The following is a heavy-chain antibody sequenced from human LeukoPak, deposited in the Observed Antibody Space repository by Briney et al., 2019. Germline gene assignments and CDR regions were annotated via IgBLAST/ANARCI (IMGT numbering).Heavy chain of an antibody. Sequence: GKSLRLSCAASTFTFSNYAMHWVRQAPGKGLEWVAVILYGGNQKYYSDSVQGRFTISRDNSKNTLYLQMNSLRLEDTAVYYCARDLDQEGYCAGGTFFFSMGIDPRGQGTLVTVSS. D-gene: IGHD2-8*02. CDR3: ARDLDQEGYCAGGTFFFSMGIDP. CDR2: ILYGGNQK. V-gene: IGHV3-30*04. CDR1: TFTFSNYA. J-gene: IGHJ5*02.